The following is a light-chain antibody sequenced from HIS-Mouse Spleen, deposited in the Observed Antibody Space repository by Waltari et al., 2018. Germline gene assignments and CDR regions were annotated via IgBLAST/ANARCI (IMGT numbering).Light chain of an antibody. V-gene: IGLV2-23*01. CDR1: SSDVGSYNL. Sequence: QSALTQPASVSGSPGQSITISCTGTSSDVGSYNLVSWYQQHPGKAPKLMIYEGSKRRSGVSNRFSGSKSGNTASLTISWLQAEDEADYCCCSYAGSSTYWVFGGGTKLTVL. CDR3: CSYAGSSTYWV. J-gene: IGLJ3*02. CDR2: EGS.